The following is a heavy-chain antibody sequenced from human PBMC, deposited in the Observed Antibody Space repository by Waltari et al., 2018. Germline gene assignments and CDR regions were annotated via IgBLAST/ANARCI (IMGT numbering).Heavy chain of an antibody. D-gene: IGHD6-19*01. J-gene: IGHJ4*02. V-gene: IGHV1-2*02. CDR2: INPNSGGT. CDR1: GYTFTGYY. Sequence: QVQLVQSGAEVKKPGASVKVSCKASGYTFTGYYMHWVRQAPGQGLEWMGWINPNSGGTNYAQKLQGRVTMTRDTSISTAYMELSRLRSDDTAAYYCARCFGSGWYPVNDWGQGTLVTVSS. CDR3: ARCFGSGWYPVND.